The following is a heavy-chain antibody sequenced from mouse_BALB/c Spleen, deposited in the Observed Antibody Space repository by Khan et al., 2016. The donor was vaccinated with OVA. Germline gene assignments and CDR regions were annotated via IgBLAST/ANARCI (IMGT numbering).Heavy chain of an antibody. Sequence: EVQLQESGPEVVKPGASVKISCKASGYTFTDYNMDWVKQRHGKSLEWIGYFFPNSGGSGYNQTFKTKATLTVDISSSTAYMDLSNLTSEDSAVXYCVRCCYGSFAFWGQGTLVTVSA. CDR2: FFPNSGGS. CDR3: VRCCYGSFAF. V-gene: IGHV1S29*02. D-gene: IGHD1-2*01. J-gene: IGHJ3*01. CDR1: GYTFTDYN.